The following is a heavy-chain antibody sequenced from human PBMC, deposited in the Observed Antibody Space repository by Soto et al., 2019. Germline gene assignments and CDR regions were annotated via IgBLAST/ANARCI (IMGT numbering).Heavy chain of an antibody. CDR2: ISSGGGTV. CDR3: ARKASDDLDY. CDR1: GFTFSFYD. J-gene: IGHJ4*02. D-gene: IGHD1-1*01. V-gene: IGHV3-48*03. Sequence: LRLSCAASGFTFSFYDVNWVRQAPGKGLEWVSYISSGGGTVYYADSVKGRFTISRDNAKNSLYLQMNSLRAEDTAVYYCARKASDDLDYWGQGTLVTVSS.